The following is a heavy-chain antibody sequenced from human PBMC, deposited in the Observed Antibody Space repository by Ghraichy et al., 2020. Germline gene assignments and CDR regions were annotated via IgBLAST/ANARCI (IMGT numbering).Heavy chain of an antibody. CDR2: IRRDGGDT. V-gene: IGHV3-7*01. Sequence: GGSLRLSCAASGFTFSSYWMNWVRQAPGKGLEWVASIRRDGGDTYYLDSVRGRFTISRDSATNSLYLQMNSLRAEDTALYFCARLMGTSTLWDYWGQGTLVTVSS. CDR1: GFTFSSYW. J-gene: IGHJ4*02. D-gene: IGHD3-16*01. CDR3: ARLMGTSTLWDY.